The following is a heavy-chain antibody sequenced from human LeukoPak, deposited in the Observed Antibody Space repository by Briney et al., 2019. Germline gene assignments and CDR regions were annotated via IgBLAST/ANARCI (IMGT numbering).Heavy chain of an antibody. CDR2: IYPGDSDT. CDR3: ARDYYDSSGYSRSFHY. CDR1: GYSFTSYW. Sequence: GESLKISCKGSGYSFTSYWIGWVRQMPGKGLEWMGIIYPGDSDTRCSPSFQGQVTISADKSISTAYLQWSSLKASDTAMYYCARDYYDSSGYSRSFHYWGQGTLVTVSS. D-gene: IGHD3-22*01. V-gene: IGHV5-51*01. J-gene: IGHJ4*02.